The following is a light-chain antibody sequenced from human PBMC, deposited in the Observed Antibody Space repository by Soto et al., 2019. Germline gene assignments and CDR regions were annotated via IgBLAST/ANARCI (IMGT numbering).Light chain of an antibody. Sequence: QSVLTQPASVSGSPGQSITISCTGTSSDVGGYIYVSWYQQHPVKAPKLMIYDVTSRPSGVSYRFSGSKSGNTASLTISGLQAEDEADYYCSSYTASSSYVLGTGTKLTVL. CDR3: SSYTASSSYV. CDR1: SSDVGGYIY. J-gene: IGLJ1*01. V-gene: IGLV2-14*01. CDR2: DVT.